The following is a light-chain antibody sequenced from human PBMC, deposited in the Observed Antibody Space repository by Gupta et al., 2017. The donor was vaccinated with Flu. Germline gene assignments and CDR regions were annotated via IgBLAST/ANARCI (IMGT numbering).Light chain of an antibody. V-gene: IGKV1-5*03. CDR3: QSYNYH. Sequence: DFQMTQSPSTLSASVGDRVTITCRASQNIEDWLAWYQQKPGKAPQLLIYKASKLEGAVPSRFGGSGFGTEFTLTISSLQPDDSAIYYCQSYNYHFGGGTKVEIK. J-gene: IGKJ4*01. CDR1: QNIEDW. CDR2: KAS.